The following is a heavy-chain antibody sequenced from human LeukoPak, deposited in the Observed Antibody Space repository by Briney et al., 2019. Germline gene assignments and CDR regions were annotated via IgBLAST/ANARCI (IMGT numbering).Heavy chain of an antibody. Sequence: GGSLRLSCAASGFTFRSYGMHWVRQAPGKGLEWVAVIWSDENKKYYADSVKGRITISRDNFKDTLFLQVNSLRVEDTGVYFCAREGLTANTNNALDIWGQGTVVSVSS. J-gene: IGHJ3*02. D-gene: IGHD2-21*02. CDR2: IWSDENKK. CDR3: AREGLTANTNNALDI. V-gene: IGHV3-33*01. CDR1: GFTFRSYG.